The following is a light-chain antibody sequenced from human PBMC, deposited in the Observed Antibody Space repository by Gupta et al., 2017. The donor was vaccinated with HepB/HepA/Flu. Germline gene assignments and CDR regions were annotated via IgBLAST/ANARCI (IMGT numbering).Light chain of an antibody. CDR2: ASS. J-gene: IGKJ5*01. CDR1: QDISSW. V-gene: IGKV1-12*01. Sequence: DIQMTQSPSSVSASVGDRITITCRASQDISSWLAWYQQKPGKAPKFLIYASSNLQSGVPSRFSGGGSGTDFTLTSSSLQPEDFAIYYCQQANSFPITFGQGTRLEIK. CDR3: QQANSFPIT.